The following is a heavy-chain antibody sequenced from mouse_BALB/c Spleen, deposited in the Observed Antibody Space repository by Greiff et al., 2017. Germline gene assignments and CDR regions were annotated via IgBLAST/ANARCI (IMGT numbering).Heavy chain of an antibody. CDR3: ARDSSHWYFDV. D-gene: IGHD1-1*01. CDR2: IRNKANGYTT. CDR1: GFTFTDYY. J-gene: IGHJ1*01. V-gene: IGHV7-3*02. Sequence: EVKLVESGGGLVQPGGSLRLSCATSGFTFTDYYMSWVRQPPGKALEWLGFIRNKANGYTTEYSASVKGRFTISRDNSQSILYLQMNTLRAEDSATYYCARDSSHWYFDVWGAGTTVTVSS.